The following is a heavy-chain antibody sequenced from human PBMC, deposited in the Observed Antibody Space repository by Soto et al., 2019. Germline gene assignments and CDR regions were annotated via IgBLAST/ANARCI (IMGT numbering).Heavy chain of an antibody. D-gene: IGHD2-8*02. CDR1: GLIFSSYD. J-gene: IGHJ3*02. Sequence: GSLRVCCAAPGLIFSSYDMSWVRQAPGKGLEWVSTILVDGRTFYVDSVKGRFTISRDTSQNTVYLQMNSLTAGDTALYYCAKATATGGGAFDICGQGTMVTVSS. CDR2: ILVDGRT. CDR3: AKATATGGGAFDI. V-gene: IGHV3-23*01.